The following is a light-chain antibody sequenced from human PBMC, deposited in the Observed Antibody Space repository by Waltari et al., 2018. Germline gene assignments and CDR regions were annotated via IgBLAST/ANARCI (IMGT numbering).Light chain of an antibody. CDR1: SSDVDAYNY. CDR2: DVN. CDR3: SSFTSRRTLV. Sequence: QSALTQPASVSGSPGQSITISCTGTSSDVDAYNYVSWYQQHPGKVPKVMIYDVNKRPSGVSNRFSRSKSGNTASLTISGLQSEDEADYYCSSFTSRRTLVFGGGTKLTVL. V-gene: IGLV2-14*01. J-gene: IGLJ2*01.